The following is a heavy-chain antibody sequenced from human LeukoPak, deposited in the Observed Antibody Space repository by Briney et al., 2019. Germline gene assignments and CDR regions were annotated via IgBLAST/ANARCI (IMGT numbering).Heavy chain of an antibody. CDR3: ARLVCTSANCYAPSHLDY. Sequence: SETLSLTCTVSGVSIISTTYYWGWIRQPPGEGLEWIGSIDYSGSTYYNPSLKSRVTISVDTSKNQFSLKLSSMTAAYTAVYYCARLVCTSANCYAPSHLDYWGQGILVTVSS. CDR1: GVSIISTTYY. J-gene: IGHJ4*02. CDR2: IDYSGST. V-gene: IGHV4-39*07. D-gene: IGHD2-2*01.